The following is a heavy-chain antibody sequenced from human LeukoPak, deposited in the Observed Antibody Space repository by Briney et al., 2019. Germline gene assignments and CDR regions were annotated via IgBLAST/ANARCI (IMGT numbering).Heavy chain of an antibody. V-gene: IGHV3-7*03. D-gene: IGHD5-24*01. J-gene: IGHJ4*02. CDR2: MKQDGSEK. Sequence: GGSLRLSCAASGFTFSGYWMSWVRQAPGKGLEWAADMKQDGSEKYYVDSVKGRFTISRDNAKNSLYLQMNSLRAEDTAVYSCARDIRDGASYYFDYWGQGTLVTVSS. CDR1: GFTFSGYW. CDR3: ARDIRDGASYYFDY.